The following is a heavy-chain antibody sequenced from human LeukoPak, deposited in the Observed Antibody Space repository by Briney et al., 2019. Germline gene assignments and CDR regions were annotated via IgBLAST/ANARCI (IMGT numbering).Heavy chain of an antibody. Sequence: ASVKVSCKASGGTFSSYAISWVRQAPGQGLEWMGGIIPIFGTANYAQKFQGRVTITTDESTSTTYMELSSLRSEDTAVYYCARERLGRGFDYWGQGTLVTVSS. CDR2: IIPIFGTA. CDR3: ARERLGRGFDY. D-gene: IGHD7-27*01. J-gene: IGHJ4*02. CDR1: GGTFSSYA. V-gene: IGHV1-69*05.